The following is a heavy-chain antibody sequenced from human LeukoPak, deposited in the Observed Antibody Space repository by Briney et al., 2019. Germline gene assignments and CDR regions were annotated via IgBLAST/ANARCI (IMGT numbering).Heavy chain of an antibody. CDR2: ICPGDSDT. V-gene: IGHV5-51*01. CDR1: GYSFTTYW. J-gene: IGHJ4*02. Sequence: GESLKISCEASGYSFTTYWIGWVRQMPGKGLEWMGIICPGDSDTRYSPSFQGQVTISADKSTRTAYLQWSSLKASDTAMYYCAKSHGGGATHSWGQGTLVTVST. D-gene: IGHD1-26*01. CDR3: AKSHGGGATHS.